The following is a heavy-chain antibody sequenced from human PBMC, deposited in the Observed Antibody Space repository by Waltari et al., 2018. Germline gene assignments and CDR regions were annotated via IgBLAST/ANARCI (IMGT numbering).Heavy chain of an antibody. D-gene: IGHD1-20*01. J-gene: IGHJ4*02. V-gene: IGHV3-7*04. CDR3: ARHNYYFDY. Sequence: EVPLVGSGGGLVQTGGSGRLPRADSGFIFSNYWMSWVRQAPGKGLEWVASIKLDGSGTYDVDSVKVRFTISRDNAQNSLYLQMNSLRAEDTASYYCARHNYYFDYCGQGTLVTVSS. CDR1: GFIFSNYW. CDR2: IKLDGSGT.